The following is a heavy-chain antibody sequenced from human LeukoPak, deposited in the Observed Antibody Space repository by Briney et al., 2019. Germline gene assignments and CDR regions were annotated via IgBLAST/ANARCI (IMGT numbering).Heavy chain of an antibody. CDR1: GFTFSSYA. V-gene: IGHV3-23*01. CDR2: ISGSGGST. Sequence: GGSLRLSCAASGFTFSSYAMSWVRQAPGKGLEWVSAISGSGGSTYYADSVEGRFTISRDNSKNTLYLQMNSLRAEDTAVYYCASPYYYDSSGYPRDYWGQGTLVTVSS. J-gene: IGHJ4*02. CDR3: ASPYYYDSSGYPRDY. D-gene: IGHD3-22*01.